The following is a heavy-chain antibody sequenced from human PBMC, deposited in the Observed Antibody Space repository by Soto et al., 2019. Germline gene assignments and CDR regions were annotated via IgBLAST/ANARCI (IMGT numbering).Heavy chain of an antibody. CDR1: GGSISSPNYY. D-gene: IGHD2-2*01. J-gene: IGHJ4*02. V-gene: IGHV4-39*07. CDR2: IYYSGST. Sequence: SETLSLTCTVSGGSISSPNYYWGWIRQPPGKGLEWIGSIYYSGSTYYNPSLKSRVTMSVDTSSNQFSLKLSSVTAADTAVYYCARSSTSANYFDYWGQGTLVTVSS. CDR3: ARSSTSANYFDY.